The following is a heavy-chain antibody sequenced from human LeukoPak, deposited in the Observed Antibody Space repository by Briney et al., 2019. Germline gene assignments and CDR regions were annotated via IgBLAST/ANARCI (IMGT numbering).Heavy chain of an antibody. J-gene: IGHJ4*02. D-gene: IGHD6-13*01. CDR2: INPNSGGT. CDR1: GYTFTGYY. CDR3: ARDTEGYPFDY. Sequence: ASVKVSCKASGYTFTGYYMHWVRQAPGHGLEWMGWINPNSGGTNYAQNLQGKVTMTRDTSISTAYMELSRLRSDDTAVYYCARDTEGYPFDYWGQGTLVTVSS. V-gene: IGHV1-2*02.